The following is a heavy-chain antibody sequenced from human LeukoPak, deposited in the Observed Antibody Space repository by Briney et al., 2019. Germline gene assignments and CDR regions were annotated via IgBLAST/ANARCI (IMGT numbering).Heavy chain of an antibody. CDR1: GFSFSTDW. D-gene: IGHD3-22*01. CDR3: GSLTVVAKDH. Sequence: GGSLRLSCAASGFSFSTDWMHWGPQAPGKGLVYVAQINSDGSATAYADSVKGRFTISRDNAKNTLYLEMISLRAEDTAVYYCGSLTVVAKDHWGQGTLVTVSS. CDR2: INSDGSAT. V-gene: IGHV3-74*01. J-gene: IGHJ4*02.